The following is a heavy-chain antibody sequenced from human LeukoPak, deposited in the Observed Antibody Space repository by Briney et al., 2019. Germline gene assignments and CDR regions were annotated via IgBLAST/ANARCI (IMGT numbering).Heavy chain of an antibody. J-gene: IGHJ4*02. D-gene: IGHD6-19*01. CDR1: GYTFTNYG. V-gene: IGHV1-18*01. Sequence: ASVKVSCKTSGYTFTNYGISWVRQAPGQGLEWMGWISGYNGNPRYAQKVQGRVTMTTDTSTNTAYVEVNSLRSDDTAIYYCARDPSLAVAGIRLFDYWGQGTLVIVSS. CDR2: ISGYNGNP. CDR3: ARDPSLAVAGIRLFDY.